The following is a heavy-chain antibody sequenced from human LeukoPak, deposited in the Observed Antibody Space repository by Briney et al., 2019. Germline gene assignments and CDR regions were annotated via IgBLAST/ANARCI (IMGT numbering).Heavy chain of an antibody. CDR2: IYYSGST. CDR1: GGSISSYY. CDR3: ARVSFSRDRYSSSPFDY. J-gene: IGHJ4*02. D-gene: IGHD6-13*01. Sequence: SETLSLTCTVSGGSISSYYWSWIRQPPGKGLEWIGYIYYSGSTNYNPSLKSRVTISVDTSKNQFSLKLSSVTAADTAVYYCARVSFSRDRYSSSPFDYWGQGTLVTVSS. V-gene: IGHV4-59*01.